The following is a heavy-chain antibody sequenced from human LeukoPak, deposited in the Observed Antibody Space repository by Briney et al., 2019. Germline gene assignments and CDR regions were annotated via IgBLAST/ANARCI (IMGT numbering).Heavy chain of an antibody. J-gene: IGHJ2*01. CDR3: ARLLNYYDSSGYYPAGWYFDL. CDR2: INHSGST. CDR1: GGSFSGYY. V-gene: IGHV4-34*01. D-gene: IGHD3-22*01. Sequence: SETLSLTCAVYGGSFSGYYWSWIRRPPGKGLEWIGEINHSGSTNYNPSLKSRVTISVDTSKNQFSLKLSSVTAADTAVYYCARLLNYYDSSGYYPAGWYFDLWGRGTLVTVSS.